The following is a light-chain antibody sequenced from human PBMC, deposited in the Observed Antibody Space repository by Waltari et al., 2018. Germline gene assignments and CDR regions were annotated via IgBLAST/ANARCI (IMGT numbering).Light chain of an antibody. V-gene: IGLV1-47*01. CDR2: KKS. CDR3: AAWDDGLSGPA. Sequence: SVLTQPPPQPGPPGQRVTISCSGSSPTSGGNQFSGYQQFPGLAPKLLIYKKSQRPSGVPDRFSGSKSGTSASLAISGLRSEDAAQYYCAAWDDGLSGPAFGGGTKLTVL. CDR1: SPTSGGNQ. J-gene: IGLJ3*02.